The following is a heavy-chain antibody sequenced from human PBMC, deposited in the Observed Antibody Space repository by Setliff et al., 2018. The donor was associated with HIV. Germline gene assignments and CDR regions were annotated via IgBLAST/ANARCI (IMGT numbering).Heavy chain of an antibody. CDR2: IYYGGTT. Sequence: PSETLSLTCTVSGGSVTSSLYYWGWIRQPPGKGLEWIGTIYYGGTTYYNPSLRSRVSISIDTSKNQFSLKLSSVTAADTAVYFCARDGYTNGYGYYYFYMDVWGKGTTVTVSS. J-gene: IGHJ6*03. D-gene: IGHD5-18*01. V-gene: IGHV4-39*07. CDR3: ARDGYTNGYGYYYFYMDV. CDR1: GGSVTSSLYY.